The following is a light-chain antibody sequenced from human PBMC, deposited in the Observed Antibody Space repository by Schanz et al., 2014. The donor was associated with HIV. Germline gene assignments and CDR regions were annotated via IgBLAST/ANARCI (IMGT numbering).Light chain of an antibody. Sequence: EIVMTQSPATLSVSLGERATLSCRASQSVSTHLAWYQQRPGQSPRRLIYGASTRATGVPARFSGSGSGTEFTLTINSLQSEDSAVYYCQQYINWPRTFGQGTKVEIK. V-gene: IGKV3D-15*01. CDR2: GAS. CDR1: QSVSTH. CDR3: QQYINWPRT. J-gene: IGKJ1*01.